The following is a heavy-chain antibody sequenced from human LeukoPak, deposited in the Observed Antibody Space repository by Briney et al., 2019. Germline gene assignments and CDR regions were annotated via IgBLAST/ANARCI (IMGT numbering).Heavy chain of an antibody. V-gene: IGHV4-59*08. D-gene: IGHD4/OR15-4a*01. CDR2: IYYSGST. Sequence: SETLSLTCTVSGGSISSYYWSWTRQPPGKGLEWIGYIYYSGSTNYNPSLKSRVTISVDTSKNQFSLKLSSVTAADTAVYYCARRFLTGMDVWGQGTTVTVSS. CDR1: GGSISSYY. CDR3: ARRFLTGMDV. J-gene: IGHJ6*02.